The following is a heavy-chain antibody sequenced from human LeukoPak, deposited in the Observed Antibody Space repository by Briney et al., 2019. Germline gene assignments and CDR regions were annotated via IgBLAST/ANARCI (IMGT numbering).Heavy chain of an antibody. V-gene: IGHV3-30*03. Sequence: GSLRLSCVGSGFIFSAYWMAWVRQPLGKGLEWVAVISHDGRTKYYADSMKGRITISRDNSKNTLFLQMNNLRSEDTAVYFCARPSPPGDGYNPPDHWGQGTLVTVSS. CDR3: ARPSPPGDGYNPPDH. D-gene: IGHD5-24*01. J-gene: IGHJ4*02. CDR2: ISHDGRTK. CDR1: GFIFSAYW.